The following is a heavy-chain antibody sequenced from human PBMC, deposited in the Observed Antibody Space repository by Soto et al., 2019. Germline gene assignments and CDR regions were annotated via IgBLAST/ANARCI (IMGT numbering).Heavy chain of an antibody. V-gene: IGHV3-53*01. Sequence: GGSLRLSCAASGFTVSTNCMSWVLQAPWKGLEWVSVIYSGGNTYYTDSVKGRFTISRDNSKNTLYLQMNSLRAEDTAVYYCARDFYSSQAYYFYGMDVWGQGTPGHRLL. J-gene: IGHJ6*02. CDR3: ARDFYSSQAYYFYGMDV. CDR2: IYSGGNT. CDR1: GFTVSTNC. D-gene: IGHD6-13*01.